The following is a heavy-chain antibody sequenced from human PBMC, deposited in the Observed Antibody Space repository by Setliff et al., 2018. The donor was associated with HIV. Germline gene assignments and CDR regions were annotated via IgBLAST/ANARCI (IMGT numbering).Heavy chain of an antibody. J-gene: IGHJ4*02. CDR2: VSHDVGST. CDR3: AKDMNYNNDYPGVLGS. D-gene: IGHD3-16*01. V-gene: IGHV3-23*01. Sequence: GGSLRLSCVASGFTFYSYGLSWVRQAPGKGLEWVATVSHDVGSTYYADPVEGRFTISRDNSKNTPYLEMTSLRAEDTAVYHCAKDMNYNNDYPGVLGSWGRGTLVTVSS. CDR1: GFTFYSYG.